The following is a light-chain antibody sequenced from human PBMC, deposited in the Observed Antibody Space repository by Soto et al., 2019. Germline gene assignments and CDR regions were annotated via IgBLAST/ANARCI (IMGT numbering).Light chain of an antibody. J-gene: IGLJ1*01. V-gene: IGLV2-14*01. CDR3: SPHELHTSPSL. CDR2: EVS. Sequence: QSVLTQPASVSGAPGQSISISCTGTSSDVGGYNYVSWYQQHPGKAPKLMIYEVSNRPSGVSNRFSGSKSGNTASLTISGLQAEDEADCYCSPHELHTSPSLLATGTKVAVL. CDR1: SSDVGGYNY.